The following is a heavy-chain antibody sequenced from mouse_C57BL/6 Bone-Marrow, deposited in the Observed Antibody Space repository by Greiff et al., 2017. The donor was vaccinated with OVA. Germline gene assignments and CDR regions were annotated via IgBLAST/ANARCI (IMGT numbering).Heavy chain of an antibody. CDR2: IYPGDGDT. D-gene: IGHD1-1*01. Sequence: VQLQQSGPELVKPGASVKISCKASGYAFSSSWMNWVKQRPGKGLEWIGRIYPGDGDTNYNGKCKGKATLTADKSSSTAYMQLSSLTSEDSAVYFCARFTTVGYYFDYWGQGTTLTVSS. CDR1: GYAFSSSW. V-gene: IGHV1-82*01. CDR3: ARFTTVGYYFDY. J-gene: IGHJ2*01.